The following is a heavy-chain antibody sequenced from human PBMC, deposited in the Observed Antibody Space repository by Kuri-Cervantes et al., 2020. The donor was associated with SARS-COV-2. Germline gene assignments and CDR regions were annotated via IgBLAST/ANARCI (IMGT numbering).Heavy chain of an antibody. D-gene: IGHD4-11*01. J-gene: IGHJ4*02. CDR1: GYSLSSGYY. CDR3: ARRGYSNLLDY. CDR2: IYHSGST. Sequence: SQTLSLTCAVSGYSLSSGYYWGWIRQPPGKGVEWIGSIYHSGSTYYNPSLKSRVTISVDTSKNQFSLKLSAVTAADTAVYYCARRGYSNLLDYWGQGTLVTVSS. V-gene: IGHV4-38-2*01.